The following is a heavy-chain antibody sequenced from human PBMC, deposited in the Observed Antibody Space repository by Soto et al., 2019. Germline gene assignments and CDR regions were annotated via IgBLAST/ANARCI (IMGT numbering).Heavy chain of an antibody. CDR2: ISGTGSST. CDR3: AVDLLTLFGMVTPFDN. CDR1: GFPFNNYS. V-gene: IGHV3-23*01. D-gene: IGHD3-3*01. J-gene: IGHJ4*02. Sequence: GRSLRLSCAASGFPFNNYSMRLVRQAPGKGLECVSAISGTGSSTYSADSVKGRFTISRDNSKNPLFLQMNSLRAEDSAVYYCAVDLLTLFGMVTPFDNWGQGTLVNVCS.